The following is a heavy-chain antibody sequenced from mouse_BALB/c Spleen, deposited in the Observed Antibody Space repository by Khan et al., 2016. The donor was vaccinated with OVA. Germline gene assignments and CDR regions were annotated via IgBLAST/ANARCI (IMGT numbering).Heavy chain of an antibody. J-gene: IGHJ3*01. Sequence: QMQLEESGPGLVQPSQSLSITCTVSGFSLTTYGVHWVRQSPGKGLEWLGVIWSGGSTDYNAAFISRLSISKDRSKSQVFFKMNSLQVNDTAIYYCARNYYYDEGLAYWGQGTLVTVSA. CDR1: GFSLTTYG. V-gene: IGHV2-2*02. CDR2: IWSGGST. CDR3: ARNYYYDEGLAY. D-gene: IGHD2-4*01.